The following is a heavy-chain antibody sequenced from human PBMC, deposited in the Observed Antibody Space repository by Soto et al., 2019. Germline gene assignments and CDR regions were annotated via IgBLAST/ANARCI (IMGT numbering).Heavy chain of an antibody. CDR1: GLTFPSYA. CDR3: AKGSSSTQYLNYYFYHMDV. V-gene: IGHV3-23*01. CDR2: IGGSDANT. J-gene: IGHJ6*03. D-gene: IGHD2-2*01. Sequence: LLESGGGLVQPGGSLRLSCAASGLTFPSYAMNWVRQAPGKGLEWVSAIGGSDANTYYADSVKGRFTISRDNSKNTGYLQMNSLRAEDTAVYYCAKGSSSTQYLNYYFYHMDVWGKGTTVSVSS.